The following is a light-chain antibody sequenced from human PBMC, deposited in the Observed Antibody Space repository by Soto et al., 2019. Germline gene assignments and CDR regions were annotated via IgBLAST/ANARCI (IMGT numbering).Light chain of an antibody. J-gene: IGKJ4*01. CDR2: DAS. Sequence: SQLTQSPSSLSASLGARVTITFRASQGISSALAWYQQKPGKAPKLLIYDASSLESGVPSRFSGSGSGTDFTLTISSLQPEDFATYYCQQFNNYPSFGGGTKVDI. V-gene: IGKV1D-13*01. CDR1: QGISSA. CDR3: QQFNNYPS.